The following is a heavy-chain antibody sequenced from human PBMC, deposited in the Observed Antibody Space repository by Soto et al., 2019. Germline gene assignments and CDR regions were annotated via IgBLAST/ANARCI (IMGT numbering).Heavy chain of an antibody. CDR3: AKDRPCLTQNFLDVY. J-gene: IGHJ4*02. CDR2: ISAYNDYT. V-gene: IGHV1-18*01. Sequence: QIQLVQSGAEVKKPGASVKVSCKASGYTFTDHGISWVRQAPGQGFEWMGWISAYNDYTAYAQKFQGRVTMTTDKYTNTAYMELRSLTSDDTAVYYCAKDRPCLTQNFLDVYWGQGTLVTVSS. D-gene: IGHD3-16*01. CDR1: GYTFTDHG.